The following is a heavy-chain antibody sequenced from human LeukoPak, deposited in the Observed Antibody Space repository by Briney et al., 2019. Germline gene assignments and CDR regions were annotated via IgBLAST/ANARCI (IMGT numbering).Heavy chain of an antibody. CDR3: ARGSSNVAARNNWFDP. V-gene: IGHV3-21*01. CDR2: ISGSSSYI. CDR1: GFTFSGYD. J-gene: IGHJ5*02. D-gene: IGHD6-6*01. Sequence: GGSLRLSCAASGFTFSGYDMNWVRQAPGKGLEWVSSISGSSSYIYYAGSMKGRFTISRDNAKNSLYLQMNSLRAEDTAVYYCARGSSNVAARNNWFDPWGQGTLVTVSS.